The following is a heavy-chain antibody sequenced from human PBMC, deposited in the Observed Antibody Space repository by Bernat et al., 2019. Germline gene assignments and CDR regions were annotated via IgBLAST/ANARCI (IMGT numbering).Heavy chain of an antibody. V-gene: IGHV3-30*18. CDR3: AKDIVYYYDSSGYYDPYYYGMDV. D-gene: IGHD3-22*01. Sequence: QVQLVESGGGVVQPGRSLRLSCAASGFTFSSYGMHWVRQAPGKGLEWVAVISYDGSNKYYADSVKGRFTISRDNSKNTLYLQMNSLRAEDTAVYYCAKDIVYYYDSSGYYDPYYYGMDVWGQGTTVTVSS. CDR2: ISYDGSNK. CDR1: GFTFSSYG. J-gene: IGHJ6*02.